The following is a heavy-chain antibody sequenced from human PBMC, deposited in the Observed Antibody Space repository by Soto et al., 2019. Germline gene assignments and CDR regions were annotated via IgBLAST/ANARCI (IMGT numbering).Heavy chain of an antibody. Sequence: EVQLLESGGGLVQPGGSLRLSCAASGFTFSSYAMSWVRQAPGKRLEWVSASSGSGGSTYYADSVKGRFTISRDNSRNTLYLQMNILRAVDTAVYYCTLIPPEIVVGPADSYYYYYYMDVWSKGTTGTVSS. CDR2: SSGSGGST. D-gene: IGHD2-2*01. CDR1: GFTFSSYA. CDR3: TLIPPEIVVGPADSYYYYYYMDV. V-gene: IGHV3-23*01. J-gene: IGHJ6*03.